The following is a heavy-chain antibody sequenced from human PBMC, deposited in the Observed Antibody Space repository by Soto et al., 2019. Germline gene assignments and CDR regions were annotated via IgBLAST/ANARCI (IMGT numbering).Heavy chain of an antibody. D-gene: IGHD6-13*01. J-gene: IGHJ3*02. Sequence: ASVKVSCKASGYTFTGYYMQWVRQAPGQGLEWMGWINPNSGGTNYAQKFQGWVTMTRDTSISTAYMELSRLRSDDTAVYYCARAGQQLVPYDAFDIWGQGTMVTVSS. CDR3: ARAGQQLVPYDAFDI. CDR1: GYTFTGYY. CDR2: INPNSGGT. V-gene: IGHV1-2*04.